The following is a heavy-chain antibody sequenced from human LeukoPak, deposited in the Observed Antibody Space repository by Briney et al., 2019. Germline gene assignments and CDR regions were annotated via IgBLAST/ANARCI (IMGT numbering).Heavy chain of an antibody. J-gene: IGHJ4*02. D-gene: IGHD5-12*01. CDR3: ARSYTGYDL. V-gene: IGHV3-48*01. Sequence: GGSLRLSCVASGFTFSSYSMNWVRQAPGKGLDWISGINSDSSAIYYADSVKGRLTISRDNAKNSLYLQMNSLRAEDTAVYYRARSYTGYDLWGQGTLVTVSS. CDR2: INSDSSAI. CDR1: GFTFSSYS.